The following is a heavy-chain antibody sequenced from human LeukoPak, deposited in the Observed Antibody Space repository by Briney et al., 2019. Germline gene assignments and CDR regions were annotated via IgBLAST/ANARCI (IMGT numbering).Heavy chain of an antibody. J-gene: IGHJ4*02. CDR1: GFTPSSFG. CDR3: VKDQRSSWSRSDY. Sequence: GRSLRPSRAPSGFTPSSFGMSWVRQAPGKGLEWLSAISGSGGSTYYADSVKGRFTISRDNSKNTLYLQMNSLRAEDTAVYYCVKDQRSSWSRSDYWGQGTLVTVSS. CDR2: ISGSGGST. D-gene: IGHD6-13*01. V-gene: IGHV3-23*01.